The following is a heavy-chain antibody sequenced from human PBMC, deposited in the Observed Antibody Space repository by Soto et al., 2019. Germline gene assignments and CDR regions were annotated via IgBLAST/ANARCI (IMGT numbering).Heavy chain of an antibody. Sequence: ESGGGLVQPGGSLRLSCAASGFTVSSNYMSWVRQAPGKGLEWVSVIYSGGSPYYADSVKGRFTISRDNSKNTLSLQMNSLSAEDTAVYYCARAPCNYDDNWFDPWGQGTLVTVSS. D-gene: IGHD4-4*01. CDR2: IYSGGSP. CDR3: ARAPCNYDDNWFDP. V-gene: IGHV3-66*01. CDR1: GFTVSSNY. J-gene: IGHJ5*02.